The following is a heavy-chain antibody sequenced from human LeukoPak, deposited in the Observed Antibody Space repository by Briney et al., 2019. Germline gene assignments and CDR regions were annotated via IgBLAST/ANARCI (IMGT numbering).Heavy chain of an antibody. CDR2: INHSGST. J-gene: IGHJ2*01. CDR1: GGSFSGYY. CDR3: ARDGNQSGGLWYFDL. V-gene: IGHV4-34*01. Sequence: SETLSLTCAVYGGSFSGYYWSWIRQPPGKGLEWIGEINHSGSTNYNPSLKSRVTISVDKSKNQFSLKLSSVTAADTAVYYCARDGNQSGGLWYFDLWGRGTLVTVSS. D-gene: IGHD4-23*01.